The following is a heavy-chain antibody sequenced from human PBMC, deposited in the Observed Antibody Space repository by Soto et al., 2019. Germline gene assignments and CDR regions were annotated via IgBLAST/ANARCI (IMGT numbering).Heavy chain of an antibody. CDR2: IIPIFGTA. J-gene: IGHJ3*02. Sequence: SVKVSCKASGGTFSSYAISWVRQAPGQGLEWMGGIIPIFGTANYAQKFQGRVTITADKSTSTAYMELSSLRSEDTAVYYCARARGAHYDFWSGYRTGAFDIWGQGTMVTV. CDR3: ARARGAHYDFWSGYRTGAFDI. D-gene: IGHD3-3*01. CDR1: GGTFSSYA. V-gene: IGHV1-69*06.